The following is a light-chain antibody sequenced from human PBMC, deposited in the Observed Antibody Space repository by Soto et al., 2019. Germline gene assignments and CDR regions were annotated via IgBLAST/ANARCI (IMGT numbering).Light chain of an antibody. V-gene: IGKV3-20*01. CDR1: QSVSRSY. CDR2: GAS. J-gene: IGKJ4*01. CDR3: QQYGSSPLT. Sequence: EIALTQSPGTLSLSPGERATLSCRGSQSVSRSYLAWYQQKPGQAPRVLIYGASSRATGIPDRFSGSGSGTDFTLTISRLEPEDFAVYYCQQYGSSPLTFGGGTKVDIK.